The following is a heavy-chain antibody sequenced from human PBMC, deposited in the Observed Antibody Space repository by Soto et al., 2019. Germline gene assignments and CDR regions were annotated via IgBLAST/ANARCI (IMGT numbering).Heavy chain of an antibody. J-gene: IGHJ4*02. CDR1: GGSISSYY. D-gene: IGHD1-26*01. CDR2: VSYSGST. V-gene: IGHV4-59*08. Sequence: QVQLQESGPGLVKPSETLSLTCTVSGGSISSYYWSWIRQPPGKGLEWIGYVSYSGSTNYNPSLKSRVTISADTSKNQFSLKLSSVTAADTAVYYCARGLPLPVFGIVGFDYWGQGTLVTVSS. CDR3: ARGLPLPVFGIVGFDY.